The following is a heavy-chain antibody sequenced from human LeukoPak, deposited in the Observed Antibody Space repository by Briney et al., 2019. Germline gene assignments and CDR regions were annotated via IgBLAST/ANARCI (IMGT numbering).Heavy chain of an antibody. D-gene: IGHD3-3*01. CDR3: ARESVEWLHSFDY. Sequence: SETLSLTCTVSGGSIGSGGYYWSWIRQHPGKGLEWIGYIYYSGSTYYNPSLKSRVTISVDTSKNQFSLKLSSVTAADTAVYYCARESVEWLHSFDYWGQGTLVTVSS. J-gene: IGHJ4*02. CDR2: IYYSGST. V-gene: IGHV4-31*03. CDR1: GGSIGSGGYY.